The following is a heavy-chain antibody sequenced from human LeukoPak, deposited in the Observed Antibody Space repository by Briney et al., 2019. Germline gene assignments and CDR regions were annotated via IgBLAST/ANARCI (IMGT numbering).Heavy chain of an antibody. CDR1: GYSFTSYW. J-gene: IGHJ5*02. D-gene: IGHD6-13*01. CDR3: ARQKHSSSWYVWFDP. Sequence: GESLKISCKGSGYSFTSYWIGWVRQMPGKGLEWMGIIYPGDSDTRYSPSFQGQVTISADKSISTAYLQWSSLKASDTAMYYCARQKHSSSWYVWFDPWGQGTLVTVSS. V-gene: IGHV5-51*01. CDR2: IYPGDSDT.